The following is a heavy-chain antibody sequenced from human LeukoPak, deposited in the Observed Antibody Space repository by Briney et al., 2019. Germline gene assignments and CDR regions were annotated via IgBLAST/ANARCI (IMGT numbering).Heavy chain of an antibody. CDR1: GGTFSSYA. D-gene: IGHD6-6*01. Sequence: GSSVKVSCKASGGTFSSYAISWVRQAPGQGLEWMGGIIPIFGTANYAQKFQGRVTITADESTSTAYMELSSLRSEDTAVYYCASPLSLNSSSEVSGMDVWGQGTTVTVSS. CDR2: IIPIFGTA. V-gene: IGHV1-69*01. J-gene: IGHJ6*02. CDR3: ASPLSLNSSSEVSGMDV.